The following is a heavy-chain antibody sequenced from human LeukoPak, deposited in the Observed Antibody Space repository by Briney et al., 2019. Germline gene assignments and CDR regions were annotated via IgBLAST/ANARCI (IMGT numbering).Heavy chain of an antibody. Sequence: GGSLRLSCAASGFTFSSYSMNWVRQAPGKGLEWVSYISGTSSTVYYTDSVKGRFTISRDNAKNSLYLQMNSLRDEDTAVYYCARGRFLSDYFDYWDQGALVTVSS. CDR2: ISGTSSTV. D-gene: IGHD2/OR15-2a*01. CDR1: GFTFSSYS. V-gene: IGHV3-48*02. J-gene: IGHJ4*02. CDR3: ARGRFLSDYFDY.